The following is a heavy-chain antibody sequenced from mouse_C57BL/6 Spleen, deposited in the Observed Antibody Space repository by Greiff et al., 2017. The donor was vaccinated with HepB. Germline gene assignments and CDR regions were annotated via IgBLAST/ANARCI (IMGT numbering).Heavy chain of an antibody. CDR3: ARQRVTTVVEGDYAMDY. CDR2: ISSGGSYT. CDR1: GFTFSSYG. D-gene: IGHD1-1*01. V-gene: IGHV5-6*01. Sequence: EVKLMESGGDLVKPGGSLKLSCAASGFTFSSYGMSWVRQTPDKRLEWVATISSGGSYTYYPDSVKGRFTISRDNAKNTLYLQMSRLKSEDTAMYYWARQRVTTVVEGDYAMDYWGQGTSVTVSS. J-gene: IGHJ4*01.